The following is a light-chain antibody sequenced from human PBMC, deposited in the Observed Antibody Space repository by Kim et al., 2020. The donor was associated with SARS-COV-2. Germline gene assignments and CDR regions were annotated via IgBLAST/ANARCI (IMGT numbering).Light chain of an antibody. CDR2: GKS. V-gene: IGLV3-19*01. Sequence: LGQTVRITCQGDSLRTFYATWYHQKPGQAPVLVLFGKSHRPSGNPDRISGSYSGNTASLTITGARAEDEADYYCQSRDTSGNHLVFGGGTQLTVL. CDR1: SLRTFY. CDR3: QSRDTSGNHLV. J-gene: IGLJ2*01.